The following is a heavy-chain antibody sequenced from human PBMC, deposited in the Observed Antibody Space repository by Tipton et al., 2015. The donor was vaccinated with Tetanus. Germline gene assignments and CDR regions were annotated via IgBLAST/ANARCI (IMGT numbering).Heavy chain of an antibody. CDR3: ARDRGDSDRPYYFDY. D-gene: IGHD1-26*01. V-gene: IGHV4-59*01. CDR1: GGSISSYY. CDR2: IYYSGST. Sequence: TLSLTCTVSGGSISSYYWSWIRQPPGKGLEWIGYIYYSGSTNYNPSLKSRVTISVDTSKNQFSLKLSSVTAADTAVYYCARDRGDSDRPYYFDYWGQGTLVTVSS. J-gene: IGHJ4*02.